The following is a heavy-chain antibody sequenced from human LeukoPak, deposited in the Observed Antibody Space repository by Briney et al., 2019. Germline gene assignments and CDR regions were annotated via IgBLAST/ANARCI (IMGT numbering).Heavy chain of an antibody. CDR1: GFTFSTYA. D-gene: IGHD6-13*01. J-gene: IGHJ4*02. CDR3: ARNGPSAAAKDY. Sequence: GGSLRLSCTASGFTFSTYAMNWVRQAPGRGLEWISYISSSYSVFYADSVKGRFTISRDNAENTVYLHMNSLRAEDTAVYYCARNGPSAAAKDYWGQGTLVTVSS. CDR2: ISSSYSV. V-gene: IGHV3-48*04.